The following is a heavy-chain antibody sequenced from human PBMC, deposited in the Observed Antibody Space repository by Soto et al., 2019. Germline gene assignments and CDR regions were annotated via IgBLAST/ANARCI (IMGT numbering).Heavy chain of an antibody. V-gene: IGHV1-18*01. Sequence: ASVKVSCKASGYIFTSYSISWVRQAPGQGLEWMGRINTYNGDTKYAQRSQGRLTMTTDTSTRTAYMELRSLRSDDTAVYYCARDCSAINCYSSLDVWGQGTTVTVSS. J-gene: IGHJ6*02. CDR2: INTYNGDT. CDR1: GYIFTSYS. D-gene: IGHD2-21*01. CDR3: ARDCSAINCYSSLDV.